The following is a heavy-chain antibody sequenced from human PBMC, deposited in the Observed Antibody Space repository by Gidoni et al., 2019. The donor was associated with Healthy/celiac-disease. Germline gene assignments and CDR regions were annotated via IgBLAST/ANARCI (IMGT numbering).Heavy chain of an antibody. D-gene: IGHD3-9*01. Sequence: EVQLLESGGGLVQPGGSLRLSCAASGFTFSSYAMSWVRQAPGKGLEWVSALRGSGGSTYYADSVKGRFTISRDNSKNTLYLQMNSLRAEDTAVYYCAKAPYDILTGPYAFDIWGQGTMVTVSS. V-gene: IGHV3-23*01. CDR1: GFTFSSYA. J-gene: IGHJ3*02. CDR2: LRGSGGST. CDR3: AKAPYDILTGPYAFDI.